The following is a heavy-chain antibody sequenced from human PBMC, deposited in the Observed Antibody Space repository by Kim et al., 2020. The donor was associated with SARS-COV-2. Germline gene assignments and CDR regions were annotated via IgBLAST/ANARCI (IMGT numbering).Heavy chain of an antibody. CDR3: ARVQAAAGTLDY. V-gene: IGHV1-69*01. Sequence: NDAQKCQGRVTITADESTSTAYMELSSLRSEDTAVYYCARVQAAAGTLDYWGQGTLVTVSS. J-gene: IGHJ4*02. D-gene: IGHD6-13*01.